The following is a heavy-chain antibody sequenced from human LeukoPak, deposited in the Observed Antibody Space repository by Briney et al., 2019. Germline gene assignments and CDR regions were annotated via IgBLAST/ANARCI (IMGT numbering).Heavy chain of an antibody. V-gene: IGHV4-59*08. D-gene: IGHD1-26*01. CDR1: GGSISSYY. CDR2: IYYSEST. Sequence: KPSETLSLTCTVSGGSISSYYWSWIRQPPGKGLEWIGYIYYSESTNYNPSLKSRVIISVDTSKNHFSLNLSYVTAADTAVYYCARHRVSGSSYSALEYWGQGTLVTVSS. CDR3: ARHRVSGSSYSALEY. J-gene: IGHJ4*02.